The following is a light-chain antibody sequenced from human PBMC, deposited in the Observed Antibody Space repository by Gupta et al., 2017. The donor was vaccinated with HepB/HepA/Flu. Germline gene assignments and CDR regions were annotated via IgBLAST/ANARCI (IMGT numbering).Light chain of an antibody. CDR1: QSLLHSNGHNY. J-gene: IGKJ4*01. CDR2: LGS. V-gene: IGKV2-28*01. Sequence: EIVMTQSPLSLPVTPGESASISCRSSQSLLHSNGHNYLDWYVQKPGQSPQLLISLGSNRASGVPDRFSGSGSGTDFTLKISRVEAEDVGIYYCMQALQTPLTFGGGTKVEIE. CDR3: MQALQTPLT.